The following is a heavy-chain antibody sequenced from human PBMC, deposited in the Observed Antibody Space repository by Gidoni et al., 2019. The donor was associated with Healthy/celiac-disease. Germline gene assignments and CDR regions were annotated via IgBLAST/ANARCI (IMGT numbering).Heavy chain of an antibody. J-gene: IGHJ6*03. Sequence: SWIRQPPGKGLEWIGYIYYSGSTNYNPSLKSRVTISVDTSKNQFSLKLSSVTAADTAVYYCARGVIDGYGSGIHSGYYYYYYMDVWGKGTTVTVSS. V-gene: IGHV4-59*01. CDR2: IYYSGST. D-gene: IGHD3-10*01. CDR3: ARGVIDGYGSGIHSGYYYYYYMDV.